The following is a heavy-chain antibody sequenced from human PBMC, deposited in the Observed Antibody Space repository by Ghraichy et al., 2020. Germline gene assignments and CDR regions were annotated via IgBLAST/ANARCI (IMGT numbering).Heavy chain of an antibody. V-gene: IGHV1-2*02. CDR2: IDPHSGVT. CDR3: ARDLGSGLDY. J-gene: IGHJ4*02. D-gene: IGHD6-19*01. Sequence: ASVKVSCKASGYTFTGYYIYWVRQAPGQGLEWMGWIDPHSGVTNHAQKFQGRVTMTRDTSISTAYMELNRLRSDDTAVYYCARDLGSGLDYWGQGTLVTVSS. CDR1: GYTFTGYY.